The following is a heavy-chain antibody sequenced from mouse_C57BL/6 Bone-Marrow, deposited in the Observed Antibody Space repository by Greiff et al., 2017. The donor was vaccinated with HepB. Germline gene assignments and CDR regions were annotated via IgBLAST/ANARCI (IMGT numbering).Heavy chain of an antibody. CDR3: ARDLGDGYFDY. CDR1: GFTFSSYA. Sequence: EVKLVESGGGLVKPGGSLKLSCAASGFTFSSYAMSWVRQTPEKRLEWVATISDCGSYTYYPDNVKGRFTISRDNAKNNLYLQMSHLKSEDTAMYYCARDLGDGYFDYWGQGTTLTVSS. D-gene: IGHD2-3*01. V-gene: IGHV5-4*01. J-gene: IGHJ2*01. CDR2: ISDCGSYT.